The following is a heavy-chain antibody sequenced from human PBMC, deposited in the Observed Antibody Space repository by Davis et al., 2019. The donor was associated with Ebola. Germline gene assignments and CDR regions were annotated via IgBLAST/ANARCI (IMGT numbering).Heavy chain of an antibody. CDR1: GDRASSNTAA. CDR3: AREHLGAGPPLYY. CDR2: TYYRSKWYN. D-gene: IGHD1-26*01. V-gene: IGHV6-1*01. J-gene: IGHJ4*02. Sequence: PSETLSLTCAISGDRASSNTAAWNWIRKSPSRGIEGLGRTYYRSKWYNDSAVSVKSRIIFNPDPSKNQISLQLNSVTPEDSAVYYCAREHLGAGPPLYYWGQGTLVTVSS.